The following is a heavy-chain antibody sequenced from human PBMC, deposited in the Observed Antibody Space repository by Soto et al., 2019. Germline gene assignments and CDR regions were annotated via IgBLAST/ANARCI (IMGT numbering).Heavy chain of an antibody. D-gene: IGHD1-1*01. V-gene: IGHV1-3*01. CDR3: ARDGVRNYYYYGMDV. Sequence: QVQLVQSGAEVKKPGASVKVSCKASGYTFTSYAMHWVRQAPGQRLEWMGWINAGNGNTKYSQKFQGRVTITRDTSASTAYMELSSLRSEDTAVYYCARDGVRNYYYYGMDVWGQGTTVTGSS. CDR2: INAGNGNT. CDR1: GYTFTSYA. J-gene: IGHJ6*02.